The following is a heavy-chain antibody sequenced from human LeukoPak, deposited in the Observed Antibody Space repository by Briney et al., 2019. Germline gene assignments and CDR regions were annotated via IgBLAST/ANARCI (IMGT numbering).Heavy chain of an antibody. CDR3: AGDGYSFAHFYY. CDR1: GGSFSGNNYH. D-gene: IGHD5-12*01. J-gene: IGHJ4*02. CDR2: FSYSGST. Sequence: SETLSLTCTVSGGSFSGNNYHWVWIRQPPGKGPEWIGTFSYSGSTYYNPSLKSRVTISVDTSKNLFSLKLSSVTAADTAAYYCAGDGYSFAHFYYWGQGTLVPVSS. V-gene: IGHV4-39*02.